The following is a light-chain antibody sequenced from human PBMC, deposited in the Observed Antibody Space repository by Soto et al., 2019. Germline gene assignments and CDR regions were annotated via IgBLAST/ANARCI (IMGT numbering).Light chain of an antibody. V-gene: IGKV3-20*01. J-gene: IGKJ1*01. CDR1: QIIMSNY. CDR3: QQYGTSPLT. CDR2: GAS. Sequence: EIVLTQSPGTLSLSPGERATLSCRASQIIMSNYLAWYQQKPGRAPSLLIYGASARDTGIPDRFAGSGSGTDFTLTISRLEPEDFAVYFCQQYGTSPLTFGQGTKVEI.